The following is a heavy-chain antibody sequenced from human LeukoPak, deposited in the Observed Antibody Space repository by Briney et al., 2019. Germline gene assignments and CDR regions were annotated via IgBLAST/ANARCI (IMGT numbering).Heavy chain of an antibody. CDR2: ISGSGGST. Sequence: GGSLRLSCAASGFTFDSYAMSWVRQAPGKGLEWVSSISGSGGSTYYADSVKGRFTISRDNSKNTLYLQTNSLRAEDTAVYYCPIRFLEWLPFDYWGQGTLVTVSS. CDR1: GFTFDSYA. J-gene: IGHJ4*02. D-gene: IGHD3-3*01. V-gene: IGHV3-23*01. CDR3: PIRFLEWLPFDY.